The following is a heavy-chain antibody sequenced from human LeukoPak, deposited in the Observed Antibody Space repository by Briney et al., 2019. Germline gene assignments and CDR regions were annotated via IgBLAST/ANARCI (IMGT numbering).Heavy chain of an antibody. CDR2: IYPGDSDT. V-gene: IGHV5-51*01. J-gene: IGHJ4*02. CDR1: GYSFTSYL. D-gene: IGHD3-16*01. CDR3: ARRGSGHLDY. Sequence: GESLKISCKGSGYSFTSYLMDWVRQMPGKGLEWMGIIYPGDSDTRYSPSFQGQVTISVDKSISPAYLQWSSLKASDTAMYYCARRGSGHLDYWGRGTLVTVSS.